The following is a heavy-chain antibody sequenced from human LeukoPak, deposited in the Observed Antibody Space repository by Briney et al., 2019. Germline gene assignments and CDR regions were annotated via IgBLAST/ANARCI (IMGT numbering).Heavy chain of an antibody. CDR3: AKDLWDAAVAGPFDY. D-gene: IGHD6-19*01. V-gene: IGHV3-30*02. CDR2: IESDGTKE. CDR1: GFRFSSYD. Sequence: GGSLRLSCAASGFRFSSYDIHWVRQAPGKGLEWVTFIESDGTKEYYADSVKGRFTISRDNSKNTVYVQMNTLRAEDTAVYYCAKDLWDAAVAGPFDYWGQGTLVTVSS. J-gene: IGHJ4*02.